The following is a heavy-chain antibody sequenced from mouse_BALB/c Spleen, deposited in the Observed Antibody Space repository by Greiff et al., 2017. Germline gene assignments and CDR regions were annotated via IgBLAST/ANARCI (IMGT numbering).Heavy chain of an antibody. Sequence: QVQLKESGAELMKPGASVKISCKATGYTFSSYWIEWVKQRPGHGLEWIGEILPGSGSTNYNEKFKGKATFTADTSSNTAYMQLSSLTSEDSAVYYCARGGSSYPWYFDVWGAGTTVTVSS. V-gene: IGHV1-9*01. CDR1: GYTFSSYW. CDR2: ILPGSGST. CDR3: ARGGSSYPWYFDV. D-gene: IGHD1-1*01. J-gene: IGHJ1*01.